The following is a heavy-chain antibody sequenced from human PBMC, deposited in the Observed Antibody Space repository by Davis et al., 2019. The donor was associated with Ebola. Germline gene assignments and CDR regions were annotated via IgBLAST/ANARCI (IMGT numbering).Heavy chain of an antibody. CDR3: ARDQRWLLQYYYYYGMDV. Sequence: PSETLSLTCTVPGGSISSGSYYWSWIRQPAGKGLEWIGHIYTSGSTNYNPSLKSRVTISVDTSKNQFSLKLSSVTAADTAVYYCARDQRWLLQYYYYYGMDVWGQGTTVTVSS. D-gene: IGHD3-22*01. V-gene: IGHV4-61*09. CDR1: GGSISSGSYY. J-gene: IGHJ6*02. CDR2: IYTSGST.